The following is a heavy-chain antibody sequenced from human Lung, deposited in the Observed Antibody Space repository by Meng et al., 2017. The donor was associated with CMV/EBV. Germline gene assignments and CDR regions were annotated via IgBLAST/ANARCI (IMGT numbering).Heavy chain of an antibody. D-gene: IGHD3-10*01. CDR3: ARHGSGSYFYGMDV. V-gene: IGHV4-59*01. J-gene: IGHJ6*02. CDR2: IYYSGST. CDR1: GGPISSYY. Sequence: SETLSLXCTVSGGPISSYYWSWIRQPPGKGLEDIGYIYYSGSTSYNPSLKSRVTISVDTSKNQFSLKLSSVTAADTAVYYCARHGSGSYFYGMDVWGQGTTVTVSS.